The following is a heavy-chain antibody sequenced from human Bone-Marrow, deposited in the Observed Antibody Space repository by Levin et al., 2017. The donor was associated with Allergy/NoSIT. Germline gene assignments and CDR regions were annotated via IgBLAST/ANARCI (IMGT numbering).Heavy chain of an antibody. CDR1: GYIFTDYY. V-gene: IGHV1-2*02. D-gene: IGHD3-16*01. CDR3: ARAIASGGNTYYCYYMDV. CDR2: INPNSGGT. Sequence: GESLKISCKASGYIFTDYYIHWVRQAPGQGLEWMGWINPNSGGTKYAQKFQGRVTMTRDTSISTAYVDLSRLRFDDTAVYYCARAIASGGNTYYCYYMDVWGKGTTVTVSS. J-gene: IGHJ6*03.